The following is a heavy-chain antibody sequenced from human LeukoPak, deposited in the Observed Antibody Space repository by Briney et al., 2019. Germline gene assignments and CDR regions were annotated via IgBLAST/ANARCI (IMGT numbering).Heavy chain of an antibody. CDR1: GFMFNKYG. D-gene: IGHD2-21*01. CDR3: AKDVRDIVVLIDTYMY. J-gene: IGHJ4*02. Sequence: GGSLRLSCVASGFMFNKYGMSWVRQAPGKGLEGVSVISGGGGRTYYGNSVKGRFTISRENSKNTVYLQMNSLRAEDTAVYYCAKDVRDIVVLIDTYMYWGQGTLVTASS. V-gene: IGHV3-23*01. CDR2: ISGGGGRT.